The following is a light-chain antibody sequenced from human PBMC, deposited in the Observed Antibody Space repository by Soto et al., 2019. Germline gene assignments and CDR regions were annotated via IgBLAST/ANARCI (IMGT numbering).Light chain of an antibody. CDR1: SSDVGGYNY. CDR3: SSYTSSRDVV. Sequence: QSALTQPASVSGSPGQSITISCTGTSSDVGGYNYVSWYQQHPGKAPKLMIYDVSNRPSGVSNRFSGSKSGNTASLTISRLQAEDEADYYCSSYTSSRDVVFGGGTKVTVL. CDR2: DVS. J-gene: IGLJ2*01. V-gene: IGLV2-14*01.